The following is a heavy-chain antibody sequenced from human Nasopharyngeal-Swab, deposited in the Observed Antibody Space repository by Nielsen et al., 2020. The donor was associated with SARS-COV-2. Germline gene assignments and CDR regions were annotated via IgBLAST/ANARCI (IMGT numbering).Heavy chain of an antibody. Sequence: GESLKISCKTSGYDFAGYWIAWVRQKPGQGLEWMGIIYPDHSGTKYSPSFRGQVTFSVDKSISTAYHQWSNLEASDTAMYYCARNMGYFHTSIWLDPWGQGTLVTVSS. V-gene: IGHV5-51*01. D-gene: IGHD2/OR15-2a*01. CDR1: GYDFAGYW. CDR2: IYPDHSGT. CDR3: ARNMGYFHTSIWLDP. J-gene: IGHJ5*02.